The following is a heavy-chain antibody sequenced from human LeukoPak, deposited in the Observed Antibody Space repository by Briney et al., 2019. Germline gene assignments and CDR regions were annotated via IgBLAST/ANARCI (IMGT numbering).Heavy chain of an antibody. Sequence: PSETLSLTCTVSGGSISNNNYYWGWLRQPPGKALEWIGSIYYSGSTLHNPSLMSRVTMSVDTSKNQFTLKLSSVTAADTAVYYCATHGGDGPGSSNFDYWGQGTLVTVSS. CDR2: IYYSGST. CDR1: GGSISNNNYY. J-gene: IGHJ4*02. V-gene: IGHV4-39*01. D-gene: IGHD3-10*01. CDR3: ATHGGDGPGSSNFDY.